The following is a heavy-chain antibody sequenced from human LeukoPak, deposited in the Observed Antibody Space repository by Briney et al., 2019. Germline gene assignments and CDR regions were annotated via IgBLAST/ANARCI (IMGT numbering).Heavy chain of an antibody. CDR3: TYTSSSGVVY. Sequence: GGSLRLSCAASGFTFSVSAIYWVRQASGKGLEYVGRIRNKANNYATAYAASLKGRFTISRDDSKNTAYLQVNSLEIEDTAMYYCTYTSSSGVVYWGQGTLVTVSS. J-gene: IGHJ4*02. V-gene: IGHV3-73*01. CDR2: IRNKANNYAT. D-gene: IGHD6-6*01. CDR1: GFTFSVSA.